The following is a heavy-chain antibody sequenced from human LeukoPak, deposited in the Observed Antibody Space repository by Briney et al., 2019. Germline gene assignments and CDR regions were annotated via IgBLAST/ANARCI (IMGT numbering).Heavy chain of an antibody. Sequence: PSETLSLTCTVSGGSISSSSYYWGWIRQPPGKGLEWIGSLYYSGSTYYNPSLKSRVTISIDTSKNQFSLKLTSVTAADTAVFYCATLVRSGSYYWRWFDPWSQGTLVTVSS. V-gene: IGHV4-39*07. CDR2: LYYSGST. CDR3: ATLVRSGSYYWRWFDP. D-gene: IGHD1-26*01. J-gene: IGHJ5*02. CDR1: GGSISSSSYY.